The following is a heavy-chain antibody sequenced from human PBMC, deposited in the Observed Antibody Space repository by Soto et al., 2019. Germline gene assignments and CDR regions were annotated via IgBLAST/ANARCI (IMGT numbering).Heavy chain of an antibody. CDR2: IWYDGSNK. J-gene: IGHJ6*02. CDR1: GFTFSSYG. V-gene: IGHV3-33*01. Sequence: GGSLRLSCAASGFTFSSYGMHWVRQAPGKGLEWVAVIWYDGSNKYYADSVKGRFTISRDNSKNTLYLQMNSLRAEDTAVYYCARDTVRGGHFGYHYYYGMDVWGQGTTVTVSS. D-gene: IGHD3-10*01. CDR3: ARDTVRGGHFGYHYYYGMDV.